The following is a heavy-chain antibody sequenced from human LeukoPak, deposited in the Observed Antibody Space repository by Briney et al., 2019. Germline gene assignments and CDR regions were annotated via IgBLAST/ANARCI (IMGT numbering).Heavy chain of an antibody. D-gene: IGHD3-10*01. CDR3: ASPPYYYGSGTYGE. Sequence: WGSLRLPCEASGYTFTSYAMSWVRQATGQGLEWVSAISGNSGNTYYADSVKGRFTISRNNSKNTLYLQMNSLRAEDTAVYYCASPPYYYGSGTYGEWGQGTLVTVSS. CDR2: ISGNSGNT. J-gene: IGHJ4*02. V-gene: IGHV3-23*01. CDR1: GYTFTSYA.